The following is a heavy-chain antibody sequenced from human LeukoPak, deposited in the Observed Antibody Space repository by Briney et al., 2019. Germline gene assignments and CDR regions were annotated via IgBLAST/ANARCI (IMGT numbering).Heavy chain of an antibody. V-gene: IGHV4-4*07. D-gene: IGHD1-26*01. CDR3: ARLYLDRWELTYYFDY. CDR2: IYTSGST. Sequence: KPSETLSLTCTVSGGSISSYYWSWIRQPAGKGLEWIGRIYTSGSTNYNPSLKSRVTMSVDTSKNQFSLKLSSVTAADTAVYYCARLYLDRWELTYYFDYWGQGTLVTVSS. CDR1: GGSISSYY. J-gene: IGHJ4*02.